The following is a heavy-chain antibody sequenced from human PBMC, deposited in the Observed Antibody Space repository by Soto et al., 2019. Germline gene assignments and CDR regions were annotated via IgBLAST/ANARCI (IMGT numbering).Heavy chain of an antibody. CDR3: GRDVVYSYGFLLHY. J-gene: IGHJ4*02. Sequence: GSLRLSCAASGFTVSSYEMNWVRQAPGKGLEWVSYISSSGSTIYYADSVKGRFTISRDNAKNSLYLQMNSLRAEDTAVYYCGRDVVYSYGFLLHYWCPGTLVAVSS. V-gene: IGHV3-48*03. CDR2: ISSSGSTI. D-gene: IGHD5-18*01. CDR1: GFTVSSYE.